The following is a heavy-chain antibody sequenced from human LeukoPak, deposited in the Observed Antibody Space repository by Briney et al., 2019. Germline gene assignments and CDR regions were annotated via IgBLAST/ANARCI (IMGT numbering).Heavy chain of an antibody. V-gene: IGHV3-23*01. J-gene: IGHJ5*02. Sequence: GGALRLCCAASGFMFDGFAMHSVRQAPGRGLEWVSSVSCTGFTTHYGDSVKGRFTIYRETSKNILYLEMSSLRAEDTAVYYCARGVSDCSSTSCYAATRNWFDPWGQGTLVTVSS. CDR2: VSCTGFTT. CDR3: ARGVSDCSSTSCYAATRNWFDP. CDR1: GFMFDGFA. D-gene: IGHD2-2*01.